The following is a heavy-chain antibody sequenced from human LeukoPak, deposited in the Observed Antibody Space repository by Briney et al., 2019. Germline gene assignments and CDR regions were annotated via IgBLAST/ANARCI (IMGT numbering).Heavy chain of an antibody. V-gene: IGHV3-23*01. CDR1: GFTFSSYA. J-gene: IGHJ3*02. Sequence: GGSLRLSCAASGFTFSSYAMSWVRQAPGKGLEWVSAISGSGGSTYYADSVKGRFTISRDNAKNSLYLQMNSLRAEDTAVYYCARDVDTAMVTFDGGAFDIWGQGTMVTVSS. CDR3: ARDVDTAMVTFDGGAFDI. D-gene: IGHD5-18*01. CDR2: ISGSGGST.